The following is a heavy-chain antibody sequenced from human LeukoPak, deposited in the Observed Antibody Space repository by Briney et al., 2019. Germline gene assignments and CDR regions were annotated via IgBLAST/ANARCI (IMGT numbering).Heavy chain of an antibody. D-gene: IGHD2-2*01. V-gene: IGHV3-21*01. CDR2: ISSSSSYI. CDR1: GFTFSSYS. CDR3: ARAVRFCSSISCYDNYFDY. Sequence: GGSLRLSCAASGFTFSSYSMNWVRQAPGKGLEWVSSISSSSSYIYYADSVKGRFTISRDNAKNSLYLQMNSLRAEDTAVYYCARAVRFCSSISCYDNYFDYWGQGTQVTVSS. J-gene: IGHJ4*02.